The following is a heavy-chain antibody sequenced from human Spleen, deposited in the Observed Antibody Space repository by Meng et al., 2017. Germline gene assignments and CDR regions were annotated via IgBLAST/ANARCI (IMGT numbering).Heavy chain of an antibody. CDR3: ARPSIVGATFDY. V-gene: IGHV1-3*01. CDR1: GFTFPSYA. Sequence: QFQFLQCRAGVKALGASLKVSCNVSGFTFPSYAMHWVRQAPGQRLEWMGWINAGNGNTKYSQKFQGRVTITRDTSASTAYMELSSLRSEDTAVYYCARPSIVGATFDYWGQGTLVTVSS. J-gene: IGHJ4*02. D-gene: IGHD1-26*01. CDR2: INAGNGNT.